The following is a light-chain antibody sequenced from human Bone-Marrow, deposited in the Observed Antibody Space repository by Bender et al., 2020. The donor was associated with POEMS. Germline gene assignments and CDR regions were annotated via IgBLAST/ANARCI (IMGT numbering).Light chain of an antibody. CDR3: QSYDNSLGGWV. CDR2: EVT. Sequence: QSALTQPASVSGSPGQSITISCTGSSSDVGAYNYVSWYQQHPGKAPKLILYEVTKRPSGVPDRFSGSKSGTSASLAITGLQAEDEGDYYCQSYDNSLGGWVFGGGTKLTVL. CDR1: SSDVGAYNY. J-gene: IGLJ3*02. V-gene: IGLV2-14*01.